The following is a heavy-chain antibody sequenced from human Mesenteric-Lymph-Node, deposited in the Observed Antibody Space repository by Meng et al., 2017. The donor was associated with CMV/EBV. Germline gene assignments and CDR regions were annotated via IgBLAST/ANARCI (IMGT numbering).Heavy chain of an antibody. CDR2: IYYSGST. J-gene: IGHJ4*02. V-gene: IGHV4-38-2*02. D-gene: IGHD1-26*01. CDR3: ARQLGLVGATYYFDY. CDR1: GYSISSGYY. Sequence: SETLSLTCTVSGYSISSGYYWGWIRQPPGKGLEWIGSIYYSGSTYYNPSLKSRVTISVDTSKNQFSLKLSSVTAADTAVYYCARQLGLVGATYYFDYWGQGTLVTVSS.